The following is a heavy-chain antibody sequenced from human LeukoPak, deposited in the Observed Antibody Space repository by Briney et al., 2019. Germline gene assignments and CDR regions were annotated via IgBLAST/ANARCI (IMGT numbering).Heavy chain of an antibody. CDR2: MNPNSGNT. CDR1: GYTFTSYD. D-gene: IGHD3-22*01. CDR3: ARGLRITMIVVVIPSHYYYMDV. V-gene: IGHV1-8*01. J-gene: IGHJ6*03. Sequence: ASVKVSCKASGYTFTSYDINWVRQAPGQGLEWMGWMNPNSGNTGYAQKFQGRVTMTRNTSISTAYMELSSLRSEDTAVYYCARGLRITMIVVVIPSHYYYMDVWGKGTTVTVSS.